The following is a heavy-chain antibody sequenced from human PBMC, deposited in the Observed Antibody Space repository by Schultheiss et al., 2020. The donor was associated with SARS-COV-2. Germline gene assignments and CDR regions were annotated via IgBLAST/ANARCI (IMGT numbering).Heavy chain of an antibody. J-gene: IGHJ4*02. Sequence: GSLRLSCAASGFTFSSYAMHWVRQAPGKGLEWVSSISGSGGSTFYADSVKGRFTISRDNSENTLYLQMNSLRAEDTAVYYCARQKFGAMAPFDYWGQGTLVTVSS. CDR2: ISGSGGST. D-gene: IGHD5-18*01. V-gene: IGHV3-23*01. CDR3: ARQKFGAMAPFDY. CDR1: GFTFSSYA.